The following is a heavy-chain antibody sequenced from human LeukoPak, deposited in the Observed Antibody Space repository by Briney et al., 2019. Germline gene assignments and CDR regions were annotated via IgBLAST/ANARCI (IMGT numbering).Heavy chain of an antibody. CDR2: IIPISATT. V-gene: IGHV1-69*01. Sequence: GSSVKVSCKASGGTFSNHAISWVRQAPGQGLEWMGVIIPISATTNYAQKFQGRLTVTADESTSTAYMELSSLTSEDTAVYYCAKGYCSSTSCKESFFDYWGQGTLVTVSS. D-gene: IGHD2-2*01. CDR3: AKGYCSSTSCKESFFDY. J-gene: IGHJ4*02. CDR1: GGTFSNHA.